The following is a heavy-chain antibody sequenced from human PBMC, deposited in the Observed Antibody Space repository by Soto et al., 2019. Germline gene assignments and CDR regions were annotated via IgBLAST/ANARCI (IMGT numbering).Heavy chain of an antibody. Sequence: SETLSLTCAVYGGSFSGYYWSWVRQPPGKGLEWIGEINHSGSTNYNPSLKSRVTISVDTSKNQFSLKLSSVTAADTAVYYCARGGIVATINWFDPWGQGTLVTVSS. V-gene: IGHV4-34*01. CDR2: INHSGST. CDR3: ARGGIVATINWFDP. J-gene: IGHJ5*02. D-gene: IGHD5-12*01. CDR1: GGSFSGYY.